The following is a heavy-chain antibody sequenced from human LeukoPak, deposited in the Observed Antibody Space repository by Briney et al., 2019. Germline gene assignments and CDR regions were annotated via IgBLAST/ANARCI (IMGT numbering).Heavy chain of an antibody. CDR2: IKQDGSDK. V-gene: IGHV3-7*04. Sequence: GGSLRLSCAACGFTYSSYFIIGVRQAPGKGLQWVANIKQDGSDKFYVDSVKGRFTISRDNAKNSLNLQMSSLRAEDTAVYYCAREGLWVGSDSGKPRHPYWDFWGQGTMVTVSS. J-gene: IGHJ4*01. CDR3: AREGLWVGSDSGKPRHPYWDF. CDR1: GFTYSSYF. D-gene: IGHD3-10*01.